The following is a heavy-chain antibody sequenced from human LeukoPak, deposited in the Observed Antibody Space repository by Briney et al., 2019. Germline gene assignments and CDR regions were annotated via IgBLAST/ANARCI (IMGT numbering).Heavy chain of an antibody. Sequence: ASVKVSCKASGGTFSSYAINWVRQATGQGLEWMGWMNPNSGNTGYAQKFQGRVTMTRNTSISTAYMELSSLRSEDTAVYYCARGRQNTMIVVVNWFDPWGQGTLVTVSS. D-gene: IGHD3-22*01. CDR1: GGTFSSYA. CDR3: ARGRQNTMIVVVNWFDP. V-gene: IGHV1-8*02. J-gene: IGHJ5*02. CDR2: MNPNSGNT.